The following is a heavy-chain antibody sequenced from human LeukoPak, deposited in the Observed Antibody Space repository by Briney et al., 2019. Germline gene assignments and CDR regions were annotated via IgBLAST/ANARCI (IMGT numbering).Heavy chain of an antibody. V-gene: IGHV4-59*08. Sequence: SETLSLTCTVSGGSISSYYWSWIRQPPGKGLEWIGYIYYSGSTNYNPSLKSRIPLSVDTSKNQFSLKLSSVTAADTAVYYCARHTTPRDFIDYWGQGTLVTVSS. J-gene: IGHJ4*02. CDR2: IYYSGST. CDR1: GGSISSYY. D-gene: IGHD1-14*01. CDR3: ARHTTPRDFIDY.